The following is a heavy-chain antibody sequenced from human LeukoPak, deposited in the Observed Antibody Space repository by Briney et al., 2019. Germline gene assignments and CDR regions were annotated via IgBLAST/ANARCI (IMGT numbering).Heavy chain of an antibody. Sequence: PGGSLRLSCAASGFTFSSYSMNWVRQAPGKGLEWVSSISSSSSYIYYADSVKGRFTISRDNAKNSLYLQMNSLRAEDTAVYYCARDIGGDLRGRDYWGQGTLVTVSP. CDR1: GFTFSSYS. CDR2: ISSSSSYI. CDR3: ARDIGGDLRGRDY. V-gene: IGHV3-21*01. D-gene: IGHD4-17*01. J-gene: IGHJ4*02.